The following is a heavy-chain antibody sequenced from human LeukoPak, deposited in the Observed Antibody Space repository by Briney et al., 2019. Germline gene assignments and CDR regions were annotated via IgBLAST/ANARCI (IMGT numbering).Heavy chain of an antibody. CDR1: GFSFSSYW. J-gene: IGHJ4*02. V-gene: IGHV3-7*01. D-gene: IGHD3-22*01. Sequence: GGSLRLSCATSGFSFSSYWISWVRQAPGKGLEWVANIREDGSEKYYVDSVKGRFTISRDNAKNSLYLQMNSLRAEDTAVYYCARRPGGYYDSNGILEYFDYWGQGTLVTVSS. CDR3: ARRPGGYYDSNGILEYFDY. CDR2: IREDGSEK.